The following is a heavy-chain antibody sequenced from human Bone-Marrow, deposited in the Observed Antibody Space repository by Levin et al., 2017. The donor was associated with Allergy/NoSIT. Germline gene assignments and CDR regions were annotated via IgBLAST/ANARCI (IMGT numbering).Heavy chain of an antibody. CDR1: GDSVSSPSHY. Sequence: SQTLSLTCTASGDSVSSPSHYWSWVRQPPGKGLDWIGNIYYSGTTNYNPSLESRVTISVDTSKNQFSLRLTSVTLLDTAVYYCARGYGDRYYYYGMDVWGQGTTVTVSS. CDR3: ARGYGDRYYYYGMDV. D-gene: IGHD4-17*01. CDR2: IYYSGTT. V-gene: IGHV4-61*01. J-gene: IGHJ6*02.